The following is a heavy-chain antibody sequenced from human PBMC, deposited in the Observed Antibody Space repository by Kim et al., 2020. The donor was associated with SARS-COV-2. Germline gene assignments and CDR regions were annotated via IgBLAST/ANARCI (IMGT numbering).Heavy chain of an antibody. Sequence: SETLSLTCTISGGSISIYYWSWIRQPDGKGLEWIGRIDSSGNTNYNPSLKSRVTMSVDTSKNQFSLKLNSVTAADTAAYYCARDRRGRDYYGMDVWGQGTTVTVSS. V-gene: IGHV4-4*07. CDR1: GGSISIYY. J-gene: IGHJ6*02. CDR2: IDSSGNT. CDR3: ARDRRGRDYYGMDV. D-gene: IGHD1-26*01.